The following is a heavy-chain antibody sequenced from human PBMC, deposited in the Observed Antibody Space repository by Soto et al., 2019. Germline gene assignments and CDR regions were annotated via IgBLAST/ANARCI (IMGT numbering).Heavy chain of an antibody. J-gene: IGHJ3*02. V-gene: IGHV3-11*05. CDR3: ARVAYDAFDI. CDR1: GFTFSDYY. D-gene: IGHD3-16*01. Sequence: QVQLVESGGGLVKPGGSLRLSCAASGFTFSDYYMNWIRQAPGKGLECVSYISSSRSYTNYADSVKGRFTISRDNAKNSLYLQMNSLRAEDTAVYYCARVAYDAFDIWGQGTMVTVSS. CDR2: ISSSRSYT.